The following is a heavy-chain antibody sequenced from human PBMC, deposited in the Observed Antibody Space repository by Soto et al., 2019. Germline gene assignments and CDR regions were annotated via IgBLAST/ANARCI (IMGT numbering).Heavy chain of an antibody. J-gene: IGHJ5*01. CDR3: ARIGVSSGDDSPEGDS. D-gene: IGHD2-21*01. CDR1: GYTFNFYG. V-gene: IGHV1-18*01. CDR2: ISGFNGNT. Sequence: ASVKVSCKASGYTFNFYGITWVRQAPGQGLEWMGWISGFNGNTNYAADLQGRVTMTTDTSTSTAYMELRGLRSDDTAVYYCARIGVSSGDDSPEGDSWG.